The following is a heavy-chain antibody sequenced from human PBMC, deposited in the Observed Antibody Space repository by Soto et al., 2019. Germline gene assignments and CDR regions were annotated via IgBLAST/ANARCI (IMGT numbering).Heavy chain of an antibody. V-gene: IGHV1-69*12. CDR3: ASWFRGGMDV. CDR1: GGTFSSYA. Sequence: QVQLVQSGAEVKKPGSSVKVSCKASGGTFSSYAISWVRQAPGQGLEWMGGIIPIFGTANYAQKFQGRVTISAEECTSTAYMALSSLRSEDTAVYYCASWFRGGMDVWGQGTTVTASS. D-gene: IGHD3-10*01. J-gene: IGHJ6*02. CDR2: IIPIFGTA.